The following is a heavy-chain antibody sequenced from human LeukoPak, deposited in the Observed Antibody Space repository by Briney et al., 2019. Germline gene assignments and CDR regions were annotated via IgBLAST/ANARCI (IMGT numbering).Heavy chain of an antibody. J-gene: IGHJ5*02. CDR3: ARDRQSGFGELAT. CDR1: GGTFSSYA. CDR2: IIPIFGTA. Sequence: ASVKVSCKASGGTFSSYAISWVRQAPGQGLEWMGGIIPIFGTANYAQKFQGRVTITADESTSTAYVELSSLRSEDTAVYYCARDRQSGFGELATWGQGTLVTVSS. D-gene: IGHD3-10*01. V-gene: IGHV1-69*01.